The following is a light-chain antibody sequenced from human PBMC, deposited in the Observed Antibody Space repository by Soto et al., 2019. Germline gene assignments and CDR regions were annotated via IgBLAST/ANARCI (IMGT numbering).Light chain of an antibody. CDR3: QQYGSSST. J-gene: IGKJ1*01. Sequence: IVMTQSPATLSVSPGERATLSCRASQTVNNNLAWYQEKPGQAPRLLIFGAASRATGIPDRFSGRGSGTDFTLTISRLEPEDFAVYYCQQYGSSSTFGQGTKVDIK. CDR1: QTVNNN. CDR2: GAA. V-gene: IGKV3-20*01.